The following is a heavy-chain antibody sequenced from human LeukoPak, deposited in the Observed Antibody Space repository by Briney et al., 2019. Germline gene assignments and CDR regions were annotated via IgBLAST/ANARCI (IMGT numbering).Heavy chain of an antibody. CDR1: GYSISSGYY. Sequence: KTSETLSLTCTVSGYSISSGYYWGWIRQPPGKGLEWIGSIYHSGSTYYNPSLKSRVTISVDTSKNQFSLKLSSVTAADTAVYYCARGLHDWGQGTLVTVSS. V-gene: IGHV4-38-2*02. CDR3: ARGLHD. J-gene: IGHJ4*02. CDR2: IYHSGST.